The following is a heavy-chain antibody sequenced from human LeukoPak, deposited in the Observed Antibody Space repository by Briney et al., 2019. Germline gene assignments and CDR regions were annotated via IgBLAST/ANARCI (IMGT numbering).Heavy chain of an antibody. V-gene: IGHV3-43*02. Sequence: GEALRLSCATYGFTFGSFAIHWVRQVPGKGMEWISLISGDGINTYYADSVKGRFTISRDNSKYSLYLQMDTLKTEDSALYYCAKGDWNDVPRDSWGQGTLVTVSS. J-gene: IGHJ4*02. CDR2: ISGDGINT. CDR3: AKGDWNDVPRDS. CDR1: GFTFGSFA. D-gene: IGHD1-1*01.